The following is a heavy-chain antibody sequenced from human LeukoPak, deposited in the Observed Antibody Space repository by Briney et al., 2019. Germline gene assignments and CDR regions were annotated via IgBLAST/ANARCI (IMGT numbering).Heavy chain of an antibody. J-gene: IGHJ5*02. CDR2: IYYSGST. V-gene: IGHV4-59*01. CDR3: ARDIAAAGNNWFDP. CDR1: GGSISSYY. D-gene: IGHD6-13*01. Sequence: PSETLSLTCTVSGGSISSYYWSWIRQPPGKGLEWRGYIYYSGSTNYNPSLKSRVTISVDKSKNQFSRKRRCVAAADTAVYYCARDIAAAGNNWFDPWGQGTLVTVSS.